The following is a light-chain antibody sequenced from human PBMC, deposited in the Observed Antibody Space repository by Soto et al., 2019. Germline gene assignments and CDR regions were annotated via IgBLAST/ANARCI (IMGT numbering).Light chain of an antibody. J-gene: IGKJ4*01. CDR3: QRYYNAPFT. CDR2: AAS. Sequence: DIQVTQYPSSLSASVGDRVTITCRASQGIKNYLAWYQQKPGEIPKLQIYAASTLESGIPPRFSGSGSGTDFTLTINNLQPEDVATYYCQRYYNAPFTFGGGTKVEIK. V-gene: IGKV1-27*01. CDR1: QGIKNY.